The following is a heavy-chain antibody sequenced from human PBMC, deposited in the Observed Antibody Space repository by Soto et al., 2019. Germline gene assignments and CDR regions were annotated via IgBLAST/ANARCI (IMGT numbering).Heavy chain of an antibody. CDR1: GGTFSSYT. D-gene: IGHD2-2*03. CDR3: AADLDLVVSFAMGGERQFEIDY. CDR2: IIPILGIA. Sequence: GASVKVSCKASGGTFSSYTISWVRQAPGQGLEWMGRIIPILGIANYAQKFQGRVTITADKSTSTAYMELGSLRSEDTAVYYCAADLDLVVSFAMGGERQFEIDYWGQGTLVPVSS. V-gene: IGHV1-69*02. J-gene: IGHJ4*02.